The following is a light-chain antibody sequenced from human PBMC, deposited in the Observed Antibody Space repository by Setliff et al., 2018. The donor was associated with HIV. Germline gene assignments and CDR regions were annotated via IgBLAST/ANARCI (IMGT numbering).Light chain of an antibody. CDR2: YMSDSDK. CDR1: SGINVGTYR. CDR3: MIWHSSAYV. Sequence: QPVLTQPASLSASPGASASLTCTLRSGINVGTYRIYWFQQKPGSPPQYLMRYMSDSDKQQGSGVPSRFSGSKDASANAGILLISGLQPEDEADYYCMIWHSSAYVFGSGTKVTVL. V-gene: IGLV5-45*01. J-gene: IGLJ1*01.